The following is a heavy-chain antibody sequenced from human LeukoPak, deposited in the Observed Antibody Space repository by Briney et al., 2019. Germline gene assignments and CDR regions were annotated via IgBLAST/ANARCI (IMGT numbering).Heavy chain of an antibody. CDR3: ARGIDYCDSSGPT. J-gene: IGHJ5*02. D-gene: IGHD3-22*01. CDR1: GFTVSSNY. CDR2: IYSGGST. Sequence: GGSLRLSCAASGFTVSSNYMSWVRQAPGKGLEWVSVIYSGGSTYYADSVKGRFTISRDNSKNTLYLQMNSLRAEDTAVYYCARGIDYCDSSGPTWGQGTLVTVSS. V-gene: IGHV3-66*01.